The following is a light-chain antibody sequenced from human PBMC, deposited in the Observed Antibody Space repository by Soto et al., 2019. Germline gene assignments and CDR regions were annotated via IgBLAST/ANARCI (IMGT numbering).Light chain of an antibody. CDR2: GAS. CDR3: LQAINYPWT. CDR1: QGIGNE. Sequence: AIQMTQAPSSLSSSLGDRVSISCRESQGIGNELGWYQQKPGKPPKVLIYGASNLQSGVPPRFSGIGSGTDFTLAISSLQNEDVVTYDGLQAINYPWTFGQGTKVDI. J-gene: IGKJ1*01. V-gene: IGKV1-6*01.